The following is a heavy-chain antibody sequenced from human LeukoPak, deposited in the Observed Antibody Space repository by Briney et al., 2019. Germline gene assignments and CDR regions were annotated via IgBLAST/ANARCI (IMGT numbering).Heavy chain of an antibody. Sequence: SVKVSCKASGGTFSSHAISWVRQAPGQGLEWMGGIIPIFGTANYAQKFQGRVTITADESTSTAYMELSSLRSEDTAVYYCARSSSGYSSGWYYFDYWGQGTLVTVSS. CDR3: ARSSSGYSSGWYYFDY. V-gene: IGHV1-69*13. D-gene: IGHD6-19*01. CDR2: IIPIFGTA. CDR1: GGTFSSHA. J-gene: IGHJ4*02.